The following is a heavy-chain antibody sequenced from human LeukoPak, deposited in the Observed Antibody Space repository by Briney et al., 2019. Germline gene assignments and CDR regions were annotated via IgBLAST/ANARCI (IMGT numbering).Heavy chain of an antibody. J-gene: IGHJ4*02. V-gene: IGHV4-61*02. Sequence: SETLSLTCTVSGGSISSGSYYWSWIRQPAGKGLEWIGRIYTSGSTNYNPSLKSRVTISVDTSKNQFSLKLSSVTAADTAVYYCARLNCGGDCYPLNWGQGTLVTVSS. CDR3: ARLNCGGDCYPLN. CDR1: GGSISSGSYY. D-gene: IGHD2-21*02. CDR2: IYTSGST.